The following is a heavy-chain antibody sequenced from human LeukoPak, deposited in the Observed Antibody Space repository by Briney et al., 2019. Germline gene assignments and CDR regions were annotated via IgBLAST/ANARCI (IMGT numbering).Heavy chain of an antibody. D-gene: IGHD5-12*01. J-gene: IGHJ4*02. CDR3: ARSYSGYGLFDY. Sequence: PGRSLRLSCAASGFTFDDYAMHWVRQAPGKGLEWVSGISWNSGSIGYADSVKGRFTISRDNSKNTLYLQMNSLRAEDTAAYYCARSYSGYGLFDYWGQGTLVTVSS. V-gene: IGHV3-9*01. CDR1: GFTFDDYA. CDR2: ISWNSGSI.